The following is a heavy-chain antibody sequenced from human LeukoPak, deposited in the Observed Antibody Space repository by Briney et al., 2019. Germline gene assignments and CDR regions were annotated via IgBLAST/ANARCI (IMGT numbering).Heavy chain of an antibody. CDR3: ARSLGIADIVVVPAAMGY. D-gene: IGHD2-2*01. J-gene: IGHJ4*02. Sequence: GASVKVSCKASGYIFTGYYMHWVRQAPGQGLEWMGWINPNSGGTNYAQKFQGRVTMTRDTSISTAYMELSRLRSDDTAVYYCARSLGIADIVVVPAAMGYWGQGTLVTVSS. V-gene: IGHV1-2*02. CDR1: GYIFTGYY. CDR2: INPNSGGT.